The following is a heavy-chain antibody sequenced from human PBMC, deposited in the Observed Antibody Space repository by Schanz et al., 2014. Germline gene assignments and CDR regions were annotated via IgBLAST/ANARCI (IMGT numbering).Heavy chain of an antibody. CDR2: IIPVLNIA. D-gene: IGHD3-10*01. CDR1: GGTFSSYT. J-gene: IGHJ4*02. V-gene: IGHV1-69*02. CDR3: ARGRGFYDY. Sequence: QVQLVQSGGEMKKPGSSVKVSCKASGGTFSSYTISWMRQAPGQGLEWMGKIIPVLNIATYAQRFQGRVSITADTSTNTAYMELSSLTSEDTAVHYCARGRGFYDYWGQGTLVTVSS.